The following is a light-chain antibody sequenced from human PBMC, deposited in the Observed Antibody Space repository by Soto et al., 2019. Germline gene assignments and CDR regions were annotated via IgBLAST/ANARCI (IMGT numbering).Light chain of an antibody. Sequence: QSVLTQPASVSGSPGQSITFSCTGASSDVGSYDLVSWYQQHPGKAPKLLIYDVNKRPSGVPDRFSGSKSGNTASLTISGLQAQDEADYYCCSYAGAYSYVFGVGTKVTVL. CDR2: DVN. V-gene: IGLV2-23*02. CDR1: SSDVGSYDL. CDR3: CSYAGAYSYV. J-gene: IGLJ1*01.